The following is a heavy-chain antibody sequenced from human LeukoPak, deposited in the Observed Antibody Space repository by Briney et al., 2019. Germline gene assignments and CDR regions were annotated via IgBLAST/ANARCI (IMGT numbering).Heavy chain of an antibody. CDR1: GGTFSSYT. Sequence: SVKVSCKASGGTFSSYTISWVRQAPGQGLEWMGRIIPILGIANYAQKFQGRVTITADKSTSTAYMELSSLRSEDTAVYYCAREVEDFRSGSTGPFRYWGQGTLVTVSS. V-gene: IGHV1-69*04. CDR3: AREVEDFRSGSTGPFRY. D-gene: IGHD3-3*01. J-gene: IGHJ4*02. CDR2: IIPILGIA.